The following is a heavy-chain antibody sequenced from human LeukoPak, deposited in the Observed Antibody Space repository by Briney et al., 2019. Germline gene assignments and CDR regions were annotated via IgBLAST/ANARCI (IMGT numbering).Heavy chain of an antibody. CDR3: ARALYYYDSSGYYSGRHGMDV. Sequence: RPSETLSLTCTVSGGSISNYYWSWIRQPPGKGLEWIGYIYYSGSTNYSPSLKSRVTISVDTSKNQFSLKLSSVTAADTAVYYCARALYYYDSSGYYSGRHGMDVWGQGTTVTVSS. CDR2: IYYSGST. CDR1: GGSISNYY. D-gene: IGHD3-22*01. V-gene: IGHV4-59*12. J-gene: IGHJ6*02.